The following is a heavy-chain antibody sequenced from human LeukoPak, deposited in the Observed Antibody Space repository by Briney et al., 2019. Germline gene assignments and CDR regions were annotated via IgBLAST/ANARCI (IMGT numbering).Heavy chain of an antibody. CDR3: ARDSPYDTLDY. CDR2: IYTSGST. CDR1: GGSFSGYY. D-gene: IGHD3-9*01. Sequence: SETLSLTCTVYGGSFSGYYWSWIRQPAGKGLEWIGRIYTSGSTNYNPSLKSRVTMSVDTSKNQFSLKVSSVTAADTAVYYCARDSPYDTLDYWGQGTLVTVSS. J-gene: IGHJ4*02. V-gene: IGHV4-4*07.